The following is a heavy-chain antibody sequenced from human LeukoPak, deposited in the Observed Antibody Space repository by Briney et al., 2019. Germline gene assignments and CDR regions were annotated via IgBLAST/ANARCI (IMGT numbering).Heavy chain of an antibody. V-gene: IGHV3-33*01. CDR2: IWYDGSNK. CDR1: GFTFSSFD. J-gene: IGHJ4*02. Sequence: GGSLRLSCAASGFTFSSFDIHWVRQAPGKGLEWVAIIWYDGSNKYHADSVKARFTISRENAKNSLYLQINSLRDEDTAMYYCARGRTDFDYWGRGTLVTVSS. CDR3: ARGRTDFDY.